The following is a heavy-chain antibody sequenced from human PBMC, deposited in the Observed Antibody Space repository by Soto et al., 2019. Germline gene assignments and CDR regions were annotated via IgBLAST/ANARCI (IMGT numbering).Heavy chain of an antibody. D-gene: IGHD2-2*01. Sequence: GGSLRLSCAASGFTFSDYYMSWIRQAPGKGLEWVSYISSSGSTIYYADSVKGRFTISRDNAKNSLYLQMNSLRAEDTAVYYCARDQGVHDCSSTSCYHYYYYGMDVWGQGTTVTVSS. CDR2: ISSSGSTI. V-gene: IGHV3-11*01. CDR1: GFTFSDYY. CDR3: ARDQGVHDCSSTSCYHYYYYGMDV. J-gene: IGHJ6*02.